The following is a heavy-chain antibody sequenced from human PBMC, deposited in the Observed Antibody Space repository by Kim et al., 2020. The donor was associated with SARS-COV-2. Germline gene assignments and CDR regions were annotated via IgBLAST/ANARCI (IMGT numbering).Heavy chain of an antibody. Sequence: SVKVSCKASAGDFSSFAFSWVRQAPGQGLQWMGKVIPLYGTTDHSQKFQGRVTITADESTGTTYMELSSLRSEDSAVYYCASSNTKEDAFDIWGQGTMV. D-gene: IGHD2-2*01. V-gene: IGHV1-69*13. CDR1: AGDFSSFA. CDR2: VIPLYGTT. J-gene: IGHJ3*02. CDR3: ASSNTKEDAFDI.